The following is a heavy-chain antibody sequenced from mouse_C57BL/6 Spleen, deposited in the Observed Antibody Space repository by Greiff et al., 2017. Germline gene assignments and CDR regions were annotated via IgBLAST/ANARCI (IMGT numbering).Heavy chain of an antibody. CDR3: ARGNWDAMDY. CDR2: ISDGGSYT. V-gene: IGHV5-4*03. CDR1: GFTFSSYA. Sequence: EVMLVESGGGLVKPGGSLKLSCAASGFTFSSYAMSWVRQTPEKRLEWVATISDGGSYTYYPDNVKGRFTISRDNAKNNLYLHMSHLKSEDTAMYYCARGNWDAMDYWGQGTSVTVSS. J-gene: IGHJ4*01. D-gene: IGHD4-1*01.